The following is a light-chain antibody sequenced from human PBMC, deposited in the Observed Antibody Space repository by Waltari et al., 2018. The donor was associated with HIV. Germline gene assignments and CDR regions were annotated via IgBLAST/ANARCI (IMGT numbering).Light chain of an antibody. CDR1: SSDVGGYNY. Sequence: QSALTQPASVSGSPGQSITISCTGTSSDVGGYNYVSWYQQHPGKAPKVMIYQVRNRPSGVSRRFAGSKSGNTASLTISGLQAEDEADYYCSSYTTSSTGVFGTGTKVTVL. J-gene: IGLJ1*01. V-gene: IGLV2-14*01. CDR2: QVR. CDR3: SSYTTSSTGV.